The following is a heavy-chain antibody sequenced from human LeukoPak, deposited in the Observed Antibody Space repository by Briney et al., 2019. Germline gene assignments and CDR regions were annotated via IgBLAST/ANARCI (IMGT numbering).Heavy chain of an antibody. V-gene: IGHV3-30*07. D-gene: IGHD3-16*01. CDR1: GFTFSSYA. CDR2: ISYDGSNK. Sequence: QPGRSLRLSCAASGFTFSSYAMHWVRQAPGKGLEWVAVISYDGSNKYYADSVKGRFTISRDNSKSTLDLQMDSLRAEDTAIYYCAKRLDYFDYWGQGTLVTVSS. J-gene: IGHJ4*02. CDR3: AKRLDYFDY.